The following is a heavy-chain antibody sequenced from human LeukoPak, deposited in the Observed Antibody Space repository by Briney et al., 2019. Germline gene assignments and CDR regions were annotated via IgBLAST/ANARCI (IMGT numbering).Heavy chain of an antibody. CDR1: GFTFSSYG. CDR2: ISYDGGNK. V-gene: IGHV3-30*18. D-gene: IGHD5-18*01. CDR3: AKDSLGGYSSHGMDV. Sequence: GGSLRLSCAASGFTFSSYGMHWVRQAPGKGLEWVAVISYDGGNKYYADSVKGRFTISRDNSKNTLYLQMSSLRAEDTAVYYCAKDSLGGYSSHGMDVWGQGTTVTVSS. J-gene: IGHJ6*02.